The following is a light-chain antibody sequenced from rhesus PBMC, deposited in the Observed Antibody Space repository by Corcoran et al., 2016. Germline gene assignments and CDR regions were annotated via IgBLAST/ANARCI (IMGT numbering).Light chain of an antibody. J-gene: IGKJ4*01. Sequence: DIQMTQSPSSLSASVGDRVTITCRASQGISNWLAWYQQKPGKAPKLLFDRASDLETGVPSRLSGSGSGTVFTLTISSLQPEDFAAYYCLQHNRYPLTFGGGTKVEIK. CDR1: QGISNW. V-gene: IGKV1-69*01. CDR3: LQHNRYPLT. CDR2: RAS.